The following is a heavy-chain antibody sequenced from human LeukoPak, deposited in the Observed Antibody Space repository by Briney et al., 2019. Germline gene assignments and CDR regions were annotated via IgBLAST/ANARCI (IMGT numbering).Heavy chain of an antibody. D-gene: IGHD2-21*02. V-gene: IGHV3-21*01. Sequence: PGGSLRLSCAASGFTFSSYSMNWVRQPPGKGLEWVSSISSSSSSIYYADSVKGRFTISRDNAENSLHLQMNSLRAEDTAVYHCERAIYCGGDCYLYYFDYWGQGILVTVSS. CDR3: ERAIYCGGDCYLYYFDY. CDR1: GFTFSSYS. J-gene: IGHJ4*02. CDR2: ISSSSSSI.